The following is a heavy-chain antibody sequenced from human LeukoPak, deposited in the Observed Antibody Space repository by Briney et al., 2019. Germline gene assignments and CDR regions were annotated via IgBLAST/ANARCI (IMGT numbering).Heavy chain of an antibody. V-gene: IGHV1-46*01. CDR2: INPSGGST. J-gene: IGHJ4*02. D-gene: IGHD3-22*01. CDR1: GYTFTSYY. CDR3: ARDASDYYDSSGPGFSDY. Sequence: ASVKVSCKASGYTFTSYYMHWVRQAPGQGLEWMGIINPSGGSTSYAQKFQGRVTMTRDTSTSTVYMELSSLRSEDTAVYYCARDASDYYDSSGPGFSDYWGKGTLVTVSS.